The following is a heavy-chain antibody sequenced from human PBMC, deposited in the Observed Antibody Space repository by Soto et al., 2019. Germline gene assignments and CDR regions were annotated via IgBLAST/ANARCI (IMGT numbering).Heavy chain of an antibody. V-gene: IGHV5-51*01. CDR2: IYPGDSDT. CDR3: ARLKRSSSSSPTLDY. J-gene: IGHJ4*02. D-gene: IGHD6-6*01. CDR1: GYRFTRYW. Sequence: GESLKISCTGSGYRFTRYWIGWVRQMNGKGLEWMGIIYPGDSDTRYSPSFQGQVTISADKSISTAYLQWSSLKASDTAMYYCARLKRSSSSSPTLDYWGQGSLVTVSS.